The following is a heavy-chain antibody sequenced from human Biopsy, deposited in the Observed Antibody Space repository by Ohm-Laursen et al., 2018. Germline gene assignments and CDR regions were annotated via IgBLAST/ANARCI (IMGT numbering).Heavy chain of an antibody. V-gene: IGHV1-69*13. CDR1: GAIFSNYA. J-gene: IGHJ5*02. CDR2: IIPLFGAP. D-gene: IGHD4-17*01. Sequence: SVKVSCNASGAIFSNYAITWVRQAPGQGLEWMGGIIPLFGAPNYAQKFQGRLTITADESKSTTYMELSGLRSEDTAVYYCARLAQIYGDSPFDPWGQGTLVTVSS. CDR3: ARLAQIYGDSPFDP.